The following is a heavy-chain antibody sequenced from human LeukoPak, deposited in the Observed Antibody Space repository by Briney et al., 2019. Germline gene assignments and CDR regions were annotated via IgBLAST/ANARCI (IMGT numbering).Heavy chain of an antibody. CDR1: GYTFTSYG. CDR2: TSAYNGNT. V-gene: IGHV1-18*01. D-gene: IGHD3-10*01. J-gene: IGHJ4*02. CDR3: ARDRGSGSYSLYYFDY. Sequence: ASVKVSCKASGYTFTSYGISWVRQAPGQGLEWMGWTSAYNGNTNYAQKLQGRVTMTTDTSTSTAYMEMGSLRSDDTAVYYCARDRGSGSYSLYYFDYWGQGTLVTVSS.